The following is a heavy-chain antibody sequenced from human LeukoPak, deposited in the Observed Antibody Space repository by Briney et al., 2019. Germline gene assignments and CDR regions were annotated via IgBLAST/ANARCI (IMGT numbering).Heavy chain of an antibody. V-gene: IGHV5-51*01. J-gene: IGHJ5*02. D-gene: IGHD2-21*01. CDR2: IYPDDSHT. CDR3: ARRYFHRGNTAGPFDP. Sequence: GESLKISCEVSGYDFTTYWIGWVRQLPGKGLEWMGVIYPDDSHTKYSPSFQGQVTISADKSVKTTYLSWSSLKASDTAMYYCARRYFHRGNTAGPFDPWGQGTLVTVIS. CDR1: GYDFTTYW.